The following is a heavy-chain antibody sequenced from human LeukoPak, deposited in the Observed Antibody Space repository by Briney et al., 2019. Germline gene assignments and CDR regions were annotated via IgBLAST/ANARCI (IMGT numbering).Heavy chain of an antibody. CDR3: ARGDGSGRYSIEY. CDR1: GYTFTDYF. CDR2: INPNSGST. V-gene: IGHV1-2*02. Sequence: GASEKVSCKASGYTFTDYFMHWVRQAPGQGLEWMGWINPNSGSTSYAHKFQGRVTKTRDTSISTVNMELSRLTSDDTAVYYCARGDGSGRYSIEYWGQGTLVAVSS. J-gene: IGHJ4*02. D-gene: IGHD3-10*01.